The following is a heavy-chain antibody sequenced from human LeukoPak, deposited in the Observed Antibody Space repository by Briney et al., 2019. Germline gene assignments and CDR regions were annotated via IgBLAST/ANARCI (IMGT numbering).Heavy chain of an antibody. CDR2: ISGSGGST. D-gene: IGHD3-3*01. CDR1: GFTFNNYA. Sequence: GGSLRLSCAASGFTFNNYAMSWVRQAPGKGLEWVSGISGSGGSTYYADSVKGRFTISRDNSKNTLYLQRNSLRAEDTAVYYCAKYPYYDFWSGYSKWFDPWGQGTLVTVSS. J-gene: IGHJ5*02. CDR3: AKYPYYDFWSGYSKWFDP. V-gene: IGHV3-23*01.